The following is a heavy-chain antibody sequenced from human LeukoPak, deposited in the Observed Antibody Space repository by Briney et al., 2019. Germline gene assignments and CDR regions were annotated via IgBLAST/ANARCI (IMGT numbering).Heavy chain of an antibody. Sequence: GASVKVSCKASGYTFTGYYMHWVRQAPGQGLEWMGWINLNSGGTNYAQKFQGRVTMTRDTSISTAYMELSRLRSDDTAVYYCARNYYYDSSGTEGNYFDYWGQGTLVTVSS. CDR3: ARNYYYDSSGTEGNYFDY. CDR2: INLNSGGT. D-gene: IGHD3-22*01. V-gene: IGHV1-2*02. CDR1: GYTFTGYY. J-gene: IGHJ4*02.